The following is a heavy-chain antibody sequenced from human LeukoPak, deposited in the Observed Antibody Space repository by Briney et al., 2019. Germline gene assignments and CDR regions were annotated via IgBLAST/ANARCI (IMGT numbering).Heavy chain of an antibody. J-gene: IGHJ6*02. CDR2: INPNSGGT. CDR3: ARYELRYFNLLLIFSSYCMDV. D-gene: IGHD3-9*01. V-gene: IGHV1-2*02. Sequence: ASVKVSCKASGYTFTGYYMHWVRQAPGQGLEWMGWINPNSGGTNYAQKFQGRVTMTRDTSISTAYMELSRLRSDDTAVYYCARYELRYFNLLLIFSSYCMDVWGQGTTVTV. CDR1: GYTFTGYY.